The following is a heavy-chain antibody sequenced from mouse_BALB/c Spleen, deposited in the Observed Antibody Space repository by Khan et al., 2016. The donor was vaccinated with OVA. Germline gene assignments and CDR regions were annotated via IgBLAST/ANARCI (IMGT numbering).Heavy chain of an antibody. J-gene: IGHJ4*01. Sequence: VQLQESGPGLVAPSQSLSITCTVSGFSLSNYNIHWVRQPPGKGLEWLGMIWGGGTTNYNSTLKSRLSISKDNSKSQVFLKMNSLQTDDTARFYCSRAYYGNHREAMDYWGQGTSVTVSS. CDR3: SRAYYGNHREAMDY. D-gene: IGHD2-10*01. CDR1: GFSLSNYN. V-gene: IGHV2-6-4*01. CDR2: IWGGGTT.